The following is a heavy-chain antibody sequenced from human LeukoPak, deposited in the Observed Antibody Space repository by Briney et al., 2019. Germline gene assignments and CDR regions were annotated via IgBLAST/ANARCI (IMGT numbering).Heavy chain of an antibody. D-gene: IGHD3-9*01. CDR1: GYTFTSYY. CDR3: ARDVGPETGLPEN. V-gene: IGHV1-46*01. Sequence: ASVNVSCKASGYTFTSYYMHWVRQAPGQGLEWMGIINPNGGSTSNAQKFQGRVTMTRDTSTSTVYMELRSLRSEDTAVYYCARDVGPETGLPENWGQGTLVTVSS. CDR2: INPNGGST. J-gene: IGHJ4*02.